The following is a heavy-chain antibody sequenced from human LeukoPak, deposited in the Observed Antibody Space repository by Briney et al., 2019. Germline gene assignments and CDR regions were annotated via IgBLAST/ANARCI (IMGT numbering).Heavy chain of an antibody. J-gene: IGHJ6*03. D-gene: IGHD6-13*01. Sequence: SETLSLTCTVSGGSISSGSYYWSWIRQPAGKGLEWIGRIYASGSTNYNPSLKSRVTISVDTSKNQFSLKLSSVTAADTAVYYCARRPGYSSSWYDYYYMDVWGKGTTVTVSS. CDR1: GGSISSGSYY. V-gene: IGHV4-61*02. CDR2: IYASGST. CDR3: ARRPGYSSSWYDYYYMDV.